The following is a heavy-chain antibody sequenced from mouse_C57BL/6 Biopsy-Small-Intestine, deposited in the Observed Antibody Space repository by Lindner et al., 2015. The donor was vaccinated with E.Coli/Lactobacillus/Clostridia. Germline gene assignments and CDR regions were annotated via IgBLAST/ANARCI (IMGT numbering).Heavy chain of an antibody. Sequence: VQLQESGPELVKPGASVKISCKASGYSFTSYYIHWVKQRPGQGLEWIGWIYPGSANTKYNEKFKGKATLTADTSSSAAYMQLSSLTSEDSAVYYCARGRGNYVYWYFDVWGTGTTVTVSS. V-gene: IGHV1-66*01. D-gene: IGHD2-1*01. J-gene: IGHJ1*03. CDR1: GYSFTSYY. CDR3: ARGRGNYVYWYFDV. CDR2: IYPGSANT.